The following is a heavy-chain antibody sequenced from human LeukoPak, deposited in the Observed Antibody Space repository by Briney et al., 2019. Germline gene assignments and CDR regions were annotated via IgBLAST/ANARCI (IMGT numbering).Heavy chain of an antibody. CDR1: GLTFSGFE. Sequence: GGSLRLSCVGSGLTFSGFELNWVRQAPGKGLEWVSYISNSGDTIYYADSVKGRFTISRDTAKNSLFLQMNSLRAEDTAVYYCARDLRAVRGVITFDAYDVWGQGTMVTVSS. J-gene: IGHJ3*01. CDR3: ARDLRAVRGVITFDAYDV. D-gene: IGHD3-10*01. CDR2: ISNSGDTI. V-gene: IGHV3-48*03.